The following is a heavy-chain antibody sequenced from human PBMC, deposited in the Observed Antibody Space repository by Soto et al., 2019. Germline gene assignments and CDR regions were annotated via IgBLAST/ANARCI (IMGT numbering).Heavy chain of an antibody. V-gene: IGHV1-18*01. CDR2: ISAYNGNT. J-gene: IGHJ5*02. CDR3: ARDRYQLDRRSRWFDP. D-gene: IGHD1-1*01. Sequence: ASVKVSCKASGYTFTSYGISWVRQAPGQGLEWMGWISAYNGNTNYAQKLQGRVTMTTDTSTSTAYMELRSLRSDDTAVYYCARDRYQLDRRSRWFDPWGHGNLVNVS. CDR1: GYTFTSYG.